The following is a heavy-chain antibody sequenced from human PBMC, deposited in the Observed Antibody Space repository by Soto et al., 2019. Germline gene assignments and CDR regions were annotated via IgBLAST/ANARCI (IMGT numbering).Heavy chain of an antibody. CDR2: IYYSGST. J-gene: IGHJ4*02. CDR3: ARQRKVAAAARKNYFDY. D-gene: IGHD6-13*01. V-gene: IGHV4-39*01. CDR1: GGSISSSSYY. Sequence: QLQLQESGPGLVKPSETLSLTCTVSGGSISSSSYYWGWIRQPPGKGLEWIGSIYYSGSTYYNPSLKLRVTISVDTSKNQFSLKLSSVTAADTAVYYCARQRKVAAAARKNYFDYWGQGTLVTVSS.